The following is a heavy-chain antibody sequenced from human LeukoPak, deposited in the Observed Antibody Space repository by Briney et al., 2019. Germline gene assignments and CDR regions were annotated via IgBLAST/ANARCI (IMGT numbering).Heavy chain of an antibody. J-gene: IGHJ4*02. V-gene: IGHV3-23*01. CDR1: GFTFSSYA. D-gene: IGHD2-15*01. CDR3: AKQRSEVVVAATNY. CDR2: ISGSGGNT. Sequence: GGSLRLSCAASGFTFSSYAMSGVRQAPGKGLEWVSAISGSGGNTYYADSVKGRFTISRDNSQNTLYLQMNSLRAEDTAVYYCAKQRSEVVVAATNYWGQGTLVTVSS.